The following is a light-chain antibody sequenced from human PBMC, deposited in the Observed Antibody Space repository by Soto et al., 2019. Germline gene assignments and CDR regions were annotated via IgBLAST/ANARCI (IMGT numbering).Light chain of an antibody. J-gene: IGKJ5*01. V-gene: IGKV1-8*01. CDR1: QDIGSV. CDR2: GAS. Sequence: AIRMTQSPSSLSPSTGDTVTLTCRASQDIGSVLAWYQQKPGTAPKVLISGASNLHGGVPSRFSGSGSRTDFTLTITHLQSEEFATYYCQHYLNYPITFGQGTRLEIK. CDR3: QHYLNYPIT.